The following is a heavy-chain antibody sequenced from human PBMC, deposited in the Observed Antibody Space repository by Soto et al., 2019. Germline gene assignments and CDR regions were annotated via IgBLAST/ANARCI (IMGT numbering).Heavy chain of an antibody. J-gene: IGHJ4*02. CDR2: IYYSDNT. CDR1: GGSISSSTNY. Sequence: QLQMQESGPGLLKPSETLSLTCTVSGGSISSSTNYWGWIRQPPGKGLEWIGSIYYSDNTYYNPSLKSRVTISIDTSKKQFSLTLSSVTAADTAVYYCARQARIVGDTFDYWGQGTLVTVSS. CDR3: ARQARIVGDTFDY. D-gene: IGHD1-26*01. V-gene: IGHV4-39*01.